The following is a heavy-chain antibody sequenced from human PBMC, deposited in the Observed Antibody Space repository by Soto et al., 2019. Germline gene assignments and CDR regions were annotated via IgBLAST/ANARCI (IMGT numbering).Heavy chain of an antibody. Sequence: LRLSCAASGFTFSDYFMSWIRQPPGKGLEWIGYIYHSGSTYYNPSLKSRVTISVDRSKNQFSLKLSSVTAADTAVYYCARVPGPWGQGTLVTVSS. J-gene: IGHJ5*02. V-gene: IGHV4-30-2*01. CDR2: IYHSGST. CDR3: ARVPGP. CDR1: GFTFSDYF.